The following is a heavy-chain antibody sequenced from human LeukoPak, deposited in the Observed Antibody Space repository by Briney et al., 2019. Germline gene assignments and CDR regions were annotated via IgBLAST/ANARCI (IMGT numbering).Heavy chain of an antibody. D-gene: IGHD1-7*01. V-gene: IGHV1-69*04. CDR1: GGTFSSYA. CDR2: IIPILGIA. J-gene: IGHJ4*03. Sequence: WVKVSCKASGGTFSSYAISWVRQAPGQGLEWMGRIIPILGIANYAQKFQGRVTITADKSTSTAYMELSSLRSEDTAVYYCARGRPTTNFDYWGQGTMVTVSS. CDR3: ARGRPTTNFDY.